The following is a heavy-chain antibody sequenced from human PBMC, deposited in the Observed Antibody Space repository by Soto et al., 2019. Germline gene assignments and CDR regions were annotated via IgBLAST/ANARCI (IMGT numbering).Heavy chain of an antibody. CDR3: AKKGGVYYYGSGGYFDY. CDR2: ISWNSGSI. D-gene: IGHD3-10*01. V-gene: IGHV3-9*01. Sequence: EVQLVESGGGLVQPGRSLRLSCAASGFTFDDYAMHWVRQAPGKGLEWVSGISWNSGSIGYADSVKGRFTISRDNAKNSLYLQMNSLRAEDTALYYCAKKGGVYYYGSGGYFDYWGQGTLVTVSS. J-gene: IGHJ4*02. CDR1: GFTFDDYA.